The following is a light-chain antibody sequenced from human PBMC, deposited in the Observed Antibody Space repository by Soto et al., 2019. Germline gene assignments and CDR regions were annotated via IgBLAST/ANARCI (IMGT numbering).Light chain of an antibody. CDR2: LISDGSY. V-gene: IGLV4-69*02. CDR1: SGHSSYA. J-gene: IGLJ3*02. Sequence: QPVLTQSPSASASLGASVKLTCTLSSGHSSYAIAWHQQQPEKGPRYLMKLISDGSYSKGDGIPDRFSGSSSGAERYLTISSLHSEDEADYYCQTWGTGSWVFGGGTKLTVL. CDR3: QTWGTGSWV.